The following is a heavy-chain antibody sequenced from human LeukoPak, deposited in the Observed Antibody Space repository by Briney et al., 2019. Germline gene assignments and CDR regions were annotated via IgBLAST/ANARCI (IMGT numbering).Heavy chain of an antibody. J-gene: IGHJ6*03. CDR2: INTNTGNP. D-gene: IGHD4-23*01. CDR1: GYTFTSYA. CDR3: AREVTDYGGNSGYYYMDV. V-gene: IGHV7-4-1*02. Sequence: ASVKVSCKASGYTFTSYAMNWVRQAPGQGVEWMGWINTNTGNPTYAQGFTGRFVFSLDTSVSTAYLQISSLKAEDTAVYYCAREVTDYGGNSGYYYMDVWGKGTTVTVSS.